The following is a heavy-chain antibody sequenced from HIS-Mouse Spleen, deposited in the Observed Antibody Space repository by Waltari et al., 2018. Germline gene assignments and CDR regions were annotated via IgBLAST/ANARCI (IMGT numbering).Heavy chain of an antibody. J-gene: IGHJ2*01. D-gene: IGHD6-13*01. V-gene: IGHV4-39*07. CDR1: GGSISSSSYY. Sequence: QLQLQESGPGLVKPSETLSLTCTVSGGSISSSSYYWGWIRQPPGKGLEWIGSIYYSGGTYYNLSLRSRVTISVDPSKNQFALKLSSVTAADTAVYYCAREIPYSSSWYDWYFDLWGRGTLVTVSS. CDR3: AREIPYSSSWYDWYFDL. CDR2: IYYSGGT.